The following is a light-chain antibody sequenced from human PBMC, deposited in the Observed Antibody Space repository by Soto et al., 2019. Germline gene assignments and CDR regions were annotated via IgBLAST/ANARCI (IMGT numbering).Light chain of an antibody. CDR1: SSDVGFSNF. J-gene: IGLJ1*01. CDR3: SSFTSTNTDV. V-gene: IGLV2-14*03. CDR2: DVI. Sequence: QSVLTQPASVSGSPGQSITISCTGTSSDVGFSNFISWYQQHPGKAPKLLISDVIDRPSGVSDRFSGSKSGNTASLTISGLQAEDEADYYCSSFTSTNTDVFGTGTKVTGL.